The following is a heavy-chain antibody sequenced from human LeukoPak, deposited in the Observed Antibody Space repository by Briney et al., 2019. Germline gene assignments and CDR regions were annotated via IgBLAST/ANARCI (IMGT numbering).Heavy chain of an antibody. J-gene: IGHJ4*02. CDR1: GFTFSSYG. D-gene: IGHD2-21*02. CDR3: ARGPPGAYCGGDCYASFDY. CDR2: ISYDGSNK. V-gene: IGHV3-30*03. Sequence: GRSLRLSCAASGFTFSSYGMHWVRQAPGKGLEWVAVISYDGSNKYYADSVKGRFTISRDNSKNTLYLQMNSLRAEDTAVYYCARGPPGAYCGGDCYASFDYWGQGTLVTVSS.